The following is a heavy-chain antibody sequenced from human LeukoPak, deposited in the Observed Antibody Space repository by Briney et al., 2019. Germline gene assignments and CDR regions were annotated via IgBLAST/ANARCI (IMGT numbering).Heavy chain of an antibody. J-gene: IGHJ4*02. Sequence: GGSLRLSCAASGFTFSSYSMNWVRQAPGKGLEWVSGMSGNGGTTYYADSVKGRFTISRDNSKNTLYLQMNSLRAEDTAVYYCARRDYYDSSGYSPLFDYWGQGTLVTVSS. CDR2: MSGNGGTT. CDR1: GFTFSSYS. D-gene: IGHD3-22*01. V-gene: IGHV3-23*01. CDR3: ARRDYYDSSGYSPLFDY.